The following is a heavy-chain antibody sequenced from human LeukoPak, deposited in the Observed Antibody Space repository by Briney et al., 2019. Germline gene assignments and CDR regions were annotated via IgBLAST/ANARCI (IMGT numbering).Heavy chain of an antibody. J-gene: IGHJ4*02. Sequence: GASVKVSCKASGGTFSSYAISWVRQAPGQGLEWMGRIIPILGIANYAQKFQGRVTITADKSTSTAYMELSSLRSEDTAVYYCAKDRTWPNGPGSYNPLWGKGTLVTVSS. D-gene: IGHD3-10*01. CDR1: GGTFSSYA. CDR2: IIPILGIA. CDR3: AKDRTWPNGPGSYNPL. V-gene: IGHV1-69*04.